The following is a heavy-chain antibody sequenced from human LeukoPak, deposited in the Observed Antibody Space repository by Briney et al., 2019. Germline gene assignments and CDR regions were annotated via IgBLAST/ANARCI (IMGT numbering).Heavy chain of an antibody. Sequence: GGSLRLSCAASGFTFSSYGMHWVRQAPGEGLGWVAVIWYDGSNKYCADSVKGRFTISRDNSKNTLYLEMNSLRAEDTAVYYCARELRFLEWLFPRANYYYYGMDVWGQGTTVTVSS. V-gene: IGHV3-33*01. J-gene: IGHJ6*02. CDR3: ARELRFLEWLFPRANYYYYGMDV. CDR2: IWYDGSNK. D-gene: IGHD3-3*01. CDR1: GFTFSSYG.